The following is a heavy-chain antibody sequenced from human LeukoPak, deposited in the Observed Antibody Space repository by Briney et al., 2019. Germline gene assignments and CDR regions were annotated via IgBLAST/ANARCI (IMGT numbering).Heavy chain of an antibody. CDR2: ISSSGSTI. Sequence: PGGSLRLSCAASGFTFSSYWMSWIRQAPGKGLEWVSYISSSGSTIYYADSVKGRFTISRDNAKNSLYLQMNSLRAEDTAVYYCARADRHYYGSGSSPYEYWGQGTLVTVSS. CDR1: GFTFSSYW. V-gene: IGHV3-11*01. D-gene: IGHD3-10*01. CDR3: ARADRHYYGSGSSPYEY. J-gene: IGHJ4*02.